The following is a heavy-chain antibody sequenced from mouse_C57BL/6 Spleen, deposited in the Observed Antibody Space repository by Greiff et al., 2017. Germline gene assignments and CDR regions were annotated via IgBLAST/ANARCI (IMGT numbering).Heavy chain of an antibody. Sequence: QVQLKQSGPELVKPGASVKISCKASGYAFSSSWMNWVKQRPGKGLEWIGRIYPGDGDTNYNGKFKGKATLTADKSSSTAYMQLSSLTSEDSAVYCCARDWEYYAMDYWGQGTSVTVSS. J-gene: IGHJ4*01. V-gene: IGHV1-82*01. CDR3: ARDWEYYAMDY. CDR2: IYPGDGDT. D-gene: IGHD4-1*01. CDR1: GYAFSSSW.